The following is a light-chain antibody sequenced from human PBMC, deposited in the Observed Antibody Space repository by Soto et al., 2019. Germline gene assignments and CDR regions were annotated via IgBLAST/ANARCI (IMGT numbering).Light chain of an antibody. V-gene: IGLV1-40*01. CDR3: QSYDSSLSGVV. J-gene: IGLJ2*01. CDR1: SSNIGAGYD. Sequence: QSVLTQPPSVSGAPGQRVTISCTGSSSNIGAGYDVHWYQQPPGTAPKLLIYGNSNRPSGVPDRFSGSKSGTSASLAITGLQAEDEADYYCQSYDSSLSGVVLGGGTKLTVL. CDR2: GNS.